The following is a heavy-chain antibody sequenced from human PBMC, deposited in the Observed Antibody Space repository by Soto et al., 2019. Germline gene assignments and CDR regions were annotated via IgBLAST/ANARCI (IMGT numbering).Heavy chain of an antibody. V-gene: IGHV4-39*01. Sequence: QMQLQESGPGLVKPSETLSLTCAVSGGPISSRTYSWGWIRQPPGKSLEWIGAIYSHGNNYSNPSXXSXXXISXDTXXXXXXLKFXXVXPXNTXVYYCARHDGFSSGWILDYWGNGTLVTVSS. J-gene: IGHJ4*01. CDR3: ARHDGFSSGWILDY. CDR2: IYSHGNN. D-gene: IGHD6-19*01. CDR1: GGPISSRTYS.